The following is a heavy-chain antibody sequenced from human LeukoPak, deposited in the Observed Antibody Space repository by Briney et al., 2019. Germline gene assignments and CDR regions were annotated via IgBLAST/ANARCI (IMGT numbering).Heavy chain of an antibody. D-gene: IGHD5-24*01. V-gene: IGHV5-51*01. CDR3: ARQGRGYSPYYYYYMDV. CDR1: GYSFTSYW. CDR2: IYPGDSDT. Sequence: GESLKISCKGSGYSFTSYWIGWVRQMPGKGLEWMGIIYPGDSDTRYSPSFQGQVTISADKSISTAYLQWSSLKASDTARYYCARQGRGYSPYYYYYMDVWGKGTTVTVSS. J-gene: IGHJ6*03.